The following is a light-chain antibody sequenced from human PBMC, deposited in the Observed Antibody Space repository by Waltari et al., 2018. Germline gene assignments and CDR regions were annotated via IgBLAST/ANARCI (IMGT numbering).Light chain of an antibody. CDR3: GTWDRSLNSGVV. CDR1: SPHIGINY. J-gene: IGLJ2*01. V-gene: IGLV1-51*01. CDR2: DNS. Sequence: QSVLTQPPSVSAAPGQTVTISCSGRSPHIGINYVSWYQQLPGPTPKLLIYDNSERPSGIPDRFSGSKSGTSATLGITGLQTGDEADYYCGTWDRSLNSGVVFGGGTRLTVL.